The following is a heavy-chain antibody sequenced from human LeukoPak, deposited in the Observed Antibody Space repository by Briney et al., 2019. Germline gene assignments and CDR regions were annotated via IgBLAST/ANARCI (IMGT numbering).Heavy chain of an antibody. J-gene: IGHJ4*02. CDR3: ANEFDY. V-gene: IGHV3-23*01. CDR1: GSTFSTYP. Sequence: PGGSLRLSCTASGSTFSTYPMTWVRQAPGQGLEWVSAISGNNVTIYYADSVKGRFTISRDNSKNTLYLQMYSLRAEDTAVYYCANEFDYWGQGTLVTVSS. CDR2: ISGNNVTI.